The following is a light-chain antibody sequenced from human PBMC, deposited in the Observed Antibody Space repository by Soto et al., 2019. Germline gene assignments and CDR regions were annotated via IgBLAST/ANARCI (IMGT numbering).Light chain of an antibody. CDR2: EVN. Sequence: QSALTQPASVSGSPGQSSTISCTGTSSNIGVYNLVSWYQQYPGKAPKLMIYEVNKRPSGVSNRFSGSKSGDTASLTISGLHTEDEADYFCCSYAGSSTYVFGTGTKLTVL. J-gene: IGLJ1*01. CDR1: SSNIGVYNL. CDR3: CSYAGSSTYV. V-gene: IGLV2-23*02.